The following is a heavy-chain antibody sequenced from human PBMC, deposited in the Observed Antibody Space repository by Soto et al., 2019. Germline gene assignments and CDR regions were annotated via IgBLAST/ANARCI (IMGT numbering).Heavy chain of an antibody. Sequence: QVRLVESGGGVVQPGRSLRLSCAASGFNFGVFGMHWVRQAPGTGLEWLSVLSYEGSEEYYADSVRGRFTISRDNSKNTLLLQMDSLRVDHTGVYYCALTRRSSLLEVAGPGFEYWGQGTLVTVS. CDR1: GFNFGVFG. V-gene: IGHV3-30*03. CDR3: ALTRRSSLLEVAGPGFEY. CDR2: LSYEGSEE. J-gene: IGHJ4*02. D-gene: IGHD6-19*01.